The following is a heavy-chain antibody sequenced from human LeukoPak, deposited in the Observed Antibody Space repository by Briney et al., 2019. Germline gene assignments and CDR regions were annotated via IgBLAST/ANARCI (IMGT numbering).Heavy chain of an antibody. CDR3: ARGSSGSYYFRYYYYYYMDV. CDR2: INHSRST. D-gene: IGHD3-10*01. Sequence: SETLSLTCAVYGGSFSGYYWSWIRQPPGKGLEWIGEINHSRSTNYNPSLKSRVTISVDTSKNQFSLKLSSVTAADTAVYYCARGSSGSYYFRYYYYYYMDVWGKGTTVTISS. J-gene: IGHJ6*03. CDR1: GGSFSGYY. V-gene: IGHV4-34*01.